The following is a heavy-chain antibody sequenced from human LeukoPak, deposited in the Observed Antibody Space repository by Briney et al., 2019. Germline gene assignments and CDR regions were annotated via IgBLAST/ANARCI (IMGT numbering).Heavy chain of an antibody. D-gene: IGHD2-15*01. CDR2: ISSNGGST. J-gene: IGHJ4*02. Sequence: PGGSLRLSCAASGFTFSSYAMHWVRQAPGKGLEYVSAISSNGGSTYYANSVKGRFTTSRDNSKNTLYLQMGSLRAEDMAVYYCARGDCSGGSCYYFDYWGQGTLVTVSS. CDR3: ARGDCSGGSCYYFDY. CDR1: GFTFSSYA. V-gene: IGHV3-64*01.